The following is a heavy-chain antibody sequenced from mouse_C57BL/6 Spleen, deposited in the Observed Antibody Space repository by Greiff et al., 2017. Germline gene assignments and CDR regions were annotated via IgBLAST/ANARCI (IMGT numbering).Heavy chain of an antibody. CDR3: ARRYYGSMSYWYFDV. Sequence: LVESGASVKISCKASGYAFSSYWMNWVKQRPGKGLEWIGQIYPGDGDTNYNGKFKGKATLTADKSSSTAYMQLSSLTSEDSAVYFCARRYYGSMSYWYFDVWGTGTTVTVSS. CDR1: GYAFSSYW. D-gene: IGHD1-1*01. V-gene: IGHV1-80*01. J-gene: IGHJ1*03. CDR2: IYPGDGDT.